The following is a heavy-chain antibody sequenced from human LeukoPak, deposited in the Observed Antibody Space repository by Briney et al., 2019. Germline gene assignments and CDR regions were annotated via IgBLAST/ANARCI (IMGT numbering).Heavy chain of an antibody. V-gene: IGHV1-18*01. CDR2: ISAYNGNT. Sequence: ASVKVSCKASGYTFTSYGISWVRQAPGQGLEWMGWISAYNGNTNYAQKFQGWVTMTRDTSISTAYMELSRLRSDDTAVYYCAREHLIPFAAAGDDAFDIWGQGTMVTVSS. CDR1: GYTFTSYG. CDR3: AREHLIPFAAAGDDAFDI. J-gene: IGHJ3*02. D-gene: IGHD6-13*01.